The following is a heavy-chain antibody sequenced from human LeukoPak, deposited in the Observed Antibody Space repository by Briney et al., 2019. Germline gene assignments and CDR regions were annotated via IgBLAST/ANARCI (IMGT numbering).Heavy chain of an antibody. J-gene: IGHJ6*03. CDR2: ISAYNGNT. Sequence: GASVKVSCKASGYTFTSYGISWVRQAPGQGLEWMGWISAYNGNTNYAQKLQGRVTMTTDTSTSTAYMELRSLRSDDTAVYYCARVGVLRYSYYYYMDVWGKGTTVTISS. V-gene: IGHV1-18*01. D-gene: IGHD3-9*01. CDR3: ARVGVLRYSYYYYMDV. CDR1: GYTFTSYG.